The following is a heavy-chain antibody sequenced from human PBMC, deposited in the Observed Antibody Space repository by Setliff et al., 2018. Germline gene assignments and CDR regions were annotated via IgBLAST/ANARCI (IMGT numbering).Heavy chain of an antibody. CDR2: LNAVGHNT. D-gene: IGHD6-25*01. CDR3: AKHVLSSGWPNDAFDF. Sequence: GGSLRLSCAASGFTFSSYAMSWVRQAPGKELEWVSVLNAVGHNTYYADSVQGRFTISRDNSKNTLYLQMNSLRAEDAAVYYCAKHVLSSGWPNDAFDFWGQGTMVTVSS. V-gene: IGHV3-23*01. CDR1: GFTFSSYA. J-gene: IGHJ3*01.